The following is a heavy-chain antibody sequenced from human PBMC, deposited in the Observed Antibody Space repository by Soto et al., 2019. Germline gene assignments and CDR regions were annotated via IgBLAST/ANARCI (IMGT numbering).Heavy chain of an antibody. CDR3: ATDRSVAATENYYYGMDV. CDR2: ISGSGGST. J-gene: IGHJ6*02. CDR1: GFTFSSYA. D-gene: IGHD2-15*01. Sequence: GGSLRLSCAASGFTFSSYAMSCVRQAPGKGLEWVSAISGSGGSTYYADSVKGRFTISRDNSKNTLYLQMNSLKAEDTAVYYCATDRSVAATENYYYGMDVWGQGTTVTVSS. V-gene: IGHV3-23*01.